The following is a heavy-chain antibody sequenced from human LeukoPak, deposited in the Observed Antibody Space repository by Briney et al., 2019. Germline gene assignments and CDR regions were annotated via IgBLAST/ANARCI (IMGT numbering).Heavy chain of an antibody. CDR3: ARLTGYDWESSFDY. J-gene: IGHJ4*02. D-gene: IGHD5-12*01. CDR1: GGSISSYY. CDR2: IYYSGRT. Sequence: SETLSLTCNVSGGSISSYYWSWIRQPPGKGLEWIGYIYYSGRTNYNPSLKSRVTISVDTSKNQFSLKLSSVTAADTAVYYCARLTGYDWESSFDYWGQGTLVTVSS. V-gene: IGHV4-59*01.